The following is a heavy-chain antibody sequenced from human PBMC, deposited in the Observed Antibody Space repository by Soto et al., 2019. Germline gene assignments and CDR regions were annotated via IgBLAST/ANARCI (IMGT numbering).Heavy chain of an antibody. CDR2: IIPIFGTA. V-gene: IGHV1-69*13. CDR1: GGTFSSYA. J-gene: IGHJ4*02. Sequence: ASVQVSFKASGGTFSSYAISWLRQAPGQGLEWMGGIIPIFGTANYAQTFQGRVTITADDSTSTAYMELSSLRSEDTAVYYCASQTGVPYYFDYSGQGTLVTVSS. CDR3: ASQTGVPYYFDY. D-gene: IGHD1-1*01.